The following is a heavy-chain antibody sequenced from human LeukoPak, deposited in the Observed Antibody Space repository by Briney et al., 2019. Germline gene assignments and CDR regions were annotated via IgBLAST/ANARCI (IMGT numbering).Heavy chain of an antibody. V-gene: IGHV1-69*13. CDR2: IIPIFGTA. CDR1: GGTFSSYA. Sequence: SVKVSCKASGGTFSSYAISWVRQAPGQGLEWMGGIIPIFGTANYAQKFQGRVTITADESTSTAYMELSSLRSEDTAVYYCARDQYCSGGSCYSSNSDYYYYCYGMDVWGQGTTVTVSS. CDR3: ARDQYCSGGSCYSSNSDYYYYCYGMDV. D-gene: IGHD2-15*01. J-gene: IGHJ6*02.